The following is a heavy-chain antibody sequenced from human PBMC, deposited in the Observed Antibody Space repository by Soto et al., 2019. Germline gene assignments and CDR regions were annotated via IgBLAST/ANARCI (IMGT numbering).Heavy chain of an antibody. Sequence: ASVKVSCKTSGYSFTDYKLHWVRQAPGQGLEWMGWVDPNGGGSNSAQKFQGSVTMTWDTSITTAYLDLTRLTTNDTATYFCATWVDYGDFEGFDCWGQGTLVTVS. CDR1: GYSFTDYK. J-gene: IGHJ4*02. D-gene: IGHD4-17*01. CDR2: VDPNGGGS. V-gene: IGHV1-2*04. CDR3: ATWVDYGDFEGFDC.